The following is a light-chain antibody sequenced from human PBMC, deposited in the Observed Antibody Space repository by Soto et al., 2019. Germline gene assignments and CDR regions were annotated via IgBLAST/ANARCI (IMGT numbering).Light chain of an antibody. Sequence: VLTQSPATLSLSPCESASLSSRASRSVSSYLAWYQQKPGQAPRLLVFGASTRATDVPDRFSGSGSGADFTLTISRLEPEDFAVYYCQQYGSSPPRTFGQGSEVDI. CDR3: QQYGSSPPRT. CDR2: GAS. CDR1: RSVSSY. V-gene: IGKV3-20*01. J-gene: IGKJ1*01.